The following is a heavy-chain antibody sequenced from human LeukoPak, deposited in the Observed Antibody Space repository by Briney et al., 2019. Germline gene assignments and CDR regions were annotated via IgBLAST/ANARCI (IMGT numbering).Heavy chain of an antibody. Sequence: GGSLRLSCAASGFTFSSYAMHWVRQAPGKGLEWVAVISYDGSNKYYADSVKGRFTISRDNSKNTLYLQMNSLRAEDTAVYYCARPSAAQNYYYYLDVWGKGTTVTVSS. V-gene: IGHV3-30*04. D-gene: IGHD2-2*01. CDR1: GFTFSSYA. CDR2: ISYDGSNK. CDR3: ARPSAAQNYYYYLDV. J-gene: IGHJ6*03.